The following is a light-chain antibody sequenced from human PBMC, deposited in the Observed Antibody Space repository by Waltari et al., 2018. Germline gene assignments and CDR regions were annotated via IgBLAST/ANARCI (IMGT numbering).Light chain of an antibody. CDR3: QQYFTSPLT. V-gene: IGKV3-20*01. J-gene: IGKJ4*01. Sequence: EIVLTQSPDTLSLSAGERATLSCRASQSLSSSYLAWYQQKRGQAPRLLIYAASTRATGIPDRFSGSGSGTDFTLTISRLEPEDFAVYYCQQYFTSPLTFGGGAKVEIK. CDR1: QSLSSSY. CDR2: AAS.